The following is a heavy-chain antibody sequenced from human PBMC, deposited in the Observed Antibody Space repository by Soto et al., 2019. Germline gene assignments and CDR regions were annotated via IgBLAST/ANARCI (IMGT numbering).Heavy chain of an antibody. CDR3: ATIGDRDGFDI. D-gene: IGHD4-17*01. CDR1: GFTFSTYN. J-gene: IGHJ3*02. CDR2: ISTSGSYI. V-gene: IGHV3-21*06. Sequence: EVQLVGSGGGLVKPEESLRLSCAASGFTFSTYNMKWVRQAPGKGLEWVSSISTSGSYIFYAGSVRGRFTIFRDDAKNSLHLQMNSLRAEDTAVYYCATIGDRDGFDIWGQGTTVIVSS.